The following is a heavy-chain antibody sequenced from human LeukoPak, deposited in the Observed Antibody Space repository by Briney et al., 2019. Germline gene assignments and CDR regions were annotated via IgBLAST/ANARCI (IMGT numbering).Heavy chain of an antibody. CDR3: ARQHYDILTGYRGDFDY. J-gene: IGHJ4*02. D-gene: IGHD3-9*01. Sequence: SGTLSLTCDVSGGSISSNNWWSWVRQPPGKGLEWIGEIYHSGSANYSPSLKSRVTISVDTSKNQFSLKLSSVTAADTAVYYCARQHYDILTGYRGDFDYWGQGTLVTVSS. CDR2: IYHSGSA. CDR1: GGSISSNNW. V-gene: IGHV4-4*02.